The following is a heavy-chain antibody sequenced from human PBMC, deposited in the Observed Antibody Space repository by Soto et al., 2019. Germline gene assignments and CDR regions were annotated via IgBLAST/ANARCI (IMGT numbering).Heavy chain of an antibody. V-gene: IGHV3-23*01. CDR2: ISDSGAT. CDR1: GFTFNHYA. D-gene: IGHD2-2*01. Sequence: EVQLLQSGGVLVQPGGSLRLSCAASGFTFNHYAMNWVRQAPGKGLEWVSTISDSGATYYADSVKGRFTISRDNSKNTLYLQMNSLRADDTAVYFCAKGVAGPHCTRTSSLFYFAYWGQGTLVTVSS. J-gene: IGHJ4*02. CDR3: AKGVAGPHCTRTSSLFYFAY.